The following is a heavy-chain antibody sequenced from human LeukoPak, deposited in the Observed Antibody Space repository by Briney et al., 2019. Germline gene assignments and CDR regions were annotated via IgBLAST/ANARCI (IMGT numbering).Heavy chain of an antibody. CDR3: ASPGITVNYYYYYYMDV. V-gene: IGHV3-48*03. Sequence: GGSLRLSCAASGFTFSSYEMNWVRQAPGKGLEWVSYISSSGSTIYYADSVKGRFTISRDNAKNSLYLQMNSLRAEDTAVYYCASPGITVNYYYYYYMDVWGKGTTVTVSS. CDR2: ISSSGSTI. J-gene: IGHJ6*03. CDR1: GFTFSSYE.